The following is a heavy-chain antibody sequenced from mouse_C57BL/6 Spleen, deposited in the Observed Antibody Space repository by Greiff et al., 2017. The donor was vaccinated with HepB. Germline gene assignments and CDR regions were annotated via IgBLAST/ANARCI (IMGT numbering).Heavy chain of an antibody. CDR1: GFTFSSYG. Sequence: VESGGDLVKPGGSLKLSCAASGFTFSSYGMSWVRQTPDKRLEWVATISSGGSYTYYPDSVKGRFTISRDNAKNTLYLQMSSLKSEDTAMYYCARHDGYDETGAWFAYWGQGTLVTVSA. J-gene: IGHJ3*01. D-gene: IGHD2-2*01. CDR3: ARHDGYDETGAWFAY. CDR2: ISSGGSYT. V-gene: IGHV5-6*01.